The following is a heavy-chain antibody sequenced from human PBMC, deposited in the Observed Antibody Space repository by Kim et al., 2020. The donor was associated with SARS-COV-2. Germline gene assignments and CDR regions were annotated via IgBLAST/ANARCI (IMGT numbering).Heavy chain of an antibody. Sequence: SETLSLTCTVSGGSISSYYWSWIRQPPGKGLEWIGYIYYSGSTNYNPSLKSRVTISVDTSKNQFSLKLSSVTAADTAVYYCARLRYSSSWFALDYWGQGT. CDR3: ARLRYSSSWFALDY. J-gene: IGHJ4*02. D-gene: IGHD6-13*01. CDR2: IYYSGST. CDR1: GGSISSYY. V-gene: IGHV4-59*08.